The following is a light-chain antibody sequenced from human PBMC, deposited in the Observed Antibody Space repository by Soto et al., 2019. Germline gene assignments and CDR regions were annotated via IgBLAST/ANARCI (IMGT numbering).Light chain of an antibody. CDR2: VAS. J-gene: IGKJ2*01. CDR3: QQHNCSPT. V-gene: IGKV3-15*01. CDR1: QSVSSN. Sequence: DIVMTQSPATLSVSPGERATLSCRASQSVSSNLSWYQQKPGQAPKLLLYVASTSDTGIPGRFSGSGSGTEFTLTSSRLQSEVFAYYYCQQHNCSPTFGQGTKLEIK.